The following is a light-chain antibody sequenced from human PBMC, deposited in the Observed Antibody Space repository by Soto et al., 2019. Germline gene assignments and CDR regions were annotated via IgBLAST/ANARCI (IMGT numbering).Light chain of an antibody. CDR1: GSDIGGYNY. J-gene: IGLJ1*01. V-gene: IGLV2-14*03. CDR2: DVW. CDR3: SSYTADMTYV. Sequence: QYVLTQPASVCGSPGQSITIYCIGTGSDIGGYNYVSWYQQHPGKAPTLMIYDVWARPLGVSHRFSGSKSGNTASLNISGLQGDDEADYYCSSYTADMTYVFGTGTKVTVL.